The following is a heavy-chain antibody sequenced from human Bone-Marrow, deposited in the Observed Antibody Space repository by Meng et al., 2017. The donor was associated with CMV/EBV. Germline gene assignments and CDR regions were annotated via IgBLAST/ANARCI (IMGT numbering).Heavy chain of an antibody. CDR3: AREGGYSYGVYFDY. V-gene: IGHV3-7*01. J-gene: IGHJ4*02. D-gene: IGHD5-18*01. Sequence: LSLTCAASGFTFSSYWMSWVRQAPGKGLEWVANIKQDGSEKYYVDSVKGRFTISRDNAKNSLYLQMNSLRAEDTAVYYCAREGGYSYGVYFDYWGQGTLVTVSS. CDR1: GFTFSSYW. CDR2: IKQDGSEK.